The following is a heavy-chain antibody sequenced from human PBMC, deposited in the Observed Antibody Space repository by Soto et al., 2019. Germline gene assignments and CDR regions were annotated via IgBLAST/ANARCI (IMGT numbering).Heavy chain of an antibody. J-gene: IGHJ6*02. D-gene: IGHD2-15*01. Sequence: PGESLKSTRKSSGYSFTSYWVGSVRQIRGKGLGWMGNIYLCNSDTRDSPTFQGQVTISADKSISTAYLQWSSLKGSDSAMYYCARHLLGYCRGGTCLPTSNYYYNGMDAWGQGTPAPVSS. CDR1: GYSFTSYW. CDR3: ARHLLGYCRGGTCLPTSNYYYNGMDA. V-gene: IGHV5-51*01. CDR2: IYLCNSDT.